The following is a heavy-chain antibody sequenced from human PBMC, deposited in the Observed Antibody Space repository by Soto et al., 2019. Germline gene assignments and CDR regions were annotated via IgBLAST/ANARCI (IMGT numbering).Heavy chain of an antibody. CDR3: AQGAWILTLYYFDS. J-gene: IGHJ4*02. D-gene: IGHD5-18*01. CDR1: GFTFSSYA. CDR2: ISGSGGST. V-gene: IGHV3-23*01. Sequence: EVQLLESGGGLVQPGGSLRLSCAASGFTFSSYAMSWVRQAPGKGLEWVSAISGSGGSTYYADSVKGRFTISRDNSKNTLYLQINNMRAEDTAVYYCAQGAWILTLYYFDSWGQGTLVTVSS.